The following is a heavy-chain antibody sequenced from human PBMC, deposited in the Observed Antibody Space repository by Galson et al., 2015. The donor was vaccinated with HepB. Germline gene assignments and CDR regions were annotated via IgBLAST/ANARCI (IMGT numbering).Heavy chain of an antibody. CDR1: GGSISSYY. V-gene: IGHV4-59*01. J-gene: IGHJ2*01. Sequence: ETLSLTCTVSGGSISSYYWSWIRQPPGKGLEWIGYIYYSGSTNYNPSLKSRVTISVDTSKNQFSLKLSSVTAADTAVYYCARARDIVVVPAAASWYFDLWGRGTLVTVSS. D-gene: IGHD2-2*01. CDR3: ARARDIVVVPAAASWYFDL. CDR2: IYYSGST.